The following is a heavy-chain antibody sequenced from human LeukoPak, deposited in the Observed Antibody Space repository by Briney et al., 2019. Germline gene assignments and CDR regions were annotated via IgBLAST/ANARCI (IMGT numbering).Heavy chain of an antibody. V-gene: IGHV1-2*04. D-gene: IGHD3-22*01. Sequence: GASVKVSCKASGYTFTGYYMHWVRQAPGQGLEWMGRINPNSGGTNYAQKFQGWVTMTRDTSISTAYMELSRLRSDDTAVYYCARAGSYYDSSGPRDYWGQGTLVTVSS. CDR3: ARAGSYYDSSGPRDY. CDR1: GYTFTGYY. CDR2: INPNSGGT. J-gene: IGHJ4*02.